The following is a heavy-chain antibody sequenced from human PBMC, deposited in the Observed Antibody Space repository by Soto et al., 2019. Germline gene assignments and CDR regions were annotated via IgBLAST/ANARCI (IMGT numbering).Heavy chain of an antibody. Sequence: GGSLRLSCAASGCTFSSDGMSWGRQAAGKGLEWVSSMSGSGGSTDYADSVKGRFTISRDHSKNTQYLQMNSLRAEDTALYSCEKDQRSTGTPDDNWLDPWGQGTLVTVSS. D-gene: IGHD1-1*01. CDR1: GCTFSSDG. V-gene: IGHV3-23*01. CDR3: EKDQRSTGTPDDNWLDP. CDR2: MSGSGGST. J-gene: IGHJ5*02.